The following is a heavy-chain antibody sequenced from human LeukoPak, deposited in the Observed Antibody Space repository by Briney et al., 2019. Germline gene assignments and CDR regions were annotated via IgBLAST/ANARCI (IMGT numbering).Heavy chain of an antibody. CDR3: ESETEYSGLCFYYGMDV. CDR1: GFTFSTYS. V-gene: IGHV3-21*01. D-gene: IGHD2/OR15-2a*01. CDR2: ISSNGKNT. Sequence: GGSLRLSCAASGFTFSTYSMSWVRQAPGKGLEWGSSISSNGKNTYYADSVRGRFTISRDNADNSLYLQMISLRAEDTAVYYCESETEYSGLCFYYGMDVWGQGTTVTVSS. J-gene: IGHJ6*02.